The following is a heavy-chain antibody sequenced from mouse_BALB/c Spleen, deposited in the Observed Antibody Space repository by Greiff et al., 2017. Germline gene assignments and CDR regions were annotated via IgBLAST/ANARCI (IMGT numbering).Heavy chain of an antibody. Sequence: VQRVESGAELVRPGTSVKVSCKASGYAFTNYLIEWVKQRPGQGLEWIGVINPGSGGTNYNEKFKGKATLTADKSSSTAYMQLSSLTSDDSAVYFWERGGGNYWYFDVWGAGTTVTVSS. V-gene: IGHV1-54*01. CDR2: INPGSGGT. CDR3: ERGGGNYWYFDV. J-gene: IGHJ1*01. CDR1: GYAFTNYL. D-gene: IGHD2-1*01.